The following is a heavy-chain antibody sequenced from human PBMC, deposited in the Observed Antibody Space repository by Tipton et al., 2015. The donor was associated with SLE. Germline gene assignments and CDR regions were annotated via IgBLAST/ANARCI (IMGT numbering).Heavy chain of an antibody. D-gene: IGHD3-22*01. V-gene: IGHV4-39*07. CDR2: VYYTGNT. CDR3: ARDEHRYDATGYHLLGHFDF. CDR1: GFTFSSYE. J-gene: IGHJ4*02. Sequence: LRLSCAASGFTFSSYEMNWVRQAPGKGLEWVGTVYYTGNTFYNPSLKSRVTISVDTSKNQFSLDLSSVTAADTAVYYCARDEHRYDATGYHLLGHFDFWGQGTLVTVSS.